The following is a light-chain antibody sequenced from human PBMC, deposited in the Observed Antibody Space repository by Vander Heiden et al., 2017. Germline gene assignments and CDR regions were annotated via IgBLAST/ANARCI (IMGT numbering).Light chain of an antibody. V-gene: IGKV1-39*01. Sequence: DIQMTQSPSSLSASVGDRVTITCRASQSISSYLNWYQQKPGKAPKLLIYAASSLQSGVPSRFSGGGSGTDFTLTISRLQPEDFATYYCQQSDSTPITFGQGTRMEIK. CDR1: QSISSY. CDR2: AAS. J-gene: IGKJ5*01. CDR3: QQSDSTPIT.